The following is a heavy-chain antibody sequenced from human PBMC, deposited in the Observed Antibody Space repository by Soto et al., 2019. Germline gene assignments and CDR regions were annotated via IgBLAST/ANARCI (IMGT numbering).Heavy chain of an antibody. CDR1: GYTLTSYA. V-gene: IGHV1-3*01. CDR2: INAGNGNT. J-gene: IGHJ4*02. CDR3: AFYYYDSSGYYPPWR. D-gene: IGHD3-22*01. Sequence: ASVKVSCKASGYTLTSYAMHWVRQAPGQRLEWMGWINAGNGNTKYSQKFQGRVTITRDTSASTAYMELSSLRSEDTVVYYCAFYYYDSSGYYPPWRWGQGTLVTVSS.